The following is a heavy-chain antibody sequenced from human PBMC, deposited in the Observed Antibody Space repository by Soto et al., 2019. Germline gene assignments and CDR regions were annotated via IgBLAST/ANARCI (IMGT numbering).Heavy chain of an antibody. D-gene: IGHD3-3*01. V-gene: IGHV3-23*01. CDR2: ISGSGGST. CDR1: GFTFSSYA. J-gene: IGHJ4*02. CDR3: AARSRTYYDFWSGYRLDY. Sequence: EVQLLESGGGLVQPGGSLRLSCAASGFTFSSYAMSSVRQAPGKGLEWVSAISGSGGSTYYAVSVKGRFTISRDNTKNKLSLQMNILRAEDTAVYYCAARSRTYYDFWSGYRLDYWGQGTLVTVSS.